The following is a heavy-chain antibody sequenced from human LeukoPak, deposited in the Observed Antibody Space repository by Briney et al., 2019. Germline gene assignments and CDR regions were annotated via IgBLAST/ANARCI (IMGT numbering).Heavy chain of an antibody. CDR2: ISAYNGNT. CDR3: ARSQLRFLEWLLDDYFDY. V-gene: IGHV1-18*01. D-gene: IGHD3-3*01. J-gene: IGHJ4*02. Sequence: ASVKVSCKASGYTFTSYGISWVRQDPGQGLEWMGWISAYNGNTNYAQKLQGRVTMTTDTSTSTAYMELRSLRSDDTAVYYCARSQLRFLEWLLDDYFDYWGQGTLVTVSS. CDR1: GYTFTSYG.